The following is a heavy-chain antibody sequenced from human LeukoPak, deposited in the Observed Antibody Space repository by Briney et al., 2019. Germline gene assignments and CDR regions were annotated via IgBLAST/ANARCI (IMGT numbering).Heavy chain of an antibody. Sequence: SETLSLTCTVSGGSTSSGSYYWSWIRQPAGKGLEWIGRIYTSGSTNYNPSLKSRVTISVDTSKNQFSLKLSSVTAADTAVYYCARGSGGDYWGQGTLVTVSS. CDR2: IYTSGST. V-gene: IGHV4-61*02. J-gene: IGHJ4*02. D-gene: IGHD1-14*01. CDR3: ARGSGGDY. CDR1: GGSTSSGSYY.